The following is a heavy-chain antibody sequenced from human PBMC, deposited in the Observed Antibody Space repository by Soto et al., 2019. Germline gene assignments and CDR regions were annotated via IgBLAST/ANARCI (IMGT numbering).Heavy chain of an antibody. Sequence: QVQLVQSGAEVKKPASSVKVSCKASGGTFSSYAISWVRQAPGQRLEWMGGIIPIFGTANYAQKFQGRVTFTAGESTGTAYMELSSLRSEDTAVYYCARDYTTPGYALDYWGQGTLVTVSS. J-gene: IGHJ4*02. CDR3: ARDYTTPGYALDY. CDR1: GGTFSSYA. V-gene: IGHV1-69*01. CDR2: IIPIFGTA. D-gene: IGHD2-2*01.